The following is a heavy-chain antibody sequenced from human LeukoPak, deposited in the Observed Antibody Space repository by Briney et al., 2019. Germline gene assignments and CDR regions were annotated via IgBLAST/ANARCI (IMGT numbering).Heavy chain of an antibody. CDR2: IKQDGSEK. V-gene: IGHV3-7*01. D-gene: IGHD6-13*01. CDR3: AKDLHTYSSTGAKDY. CDR1: GFTFSNYW. Sequence: PGGSLRLSCAASGFTFSNYWMSWVRQAPGKGLEWVANIKQDGSEKYYVDSVKGRFTISRDNAKNSLYLQMNSLRAEDTAVYYCAKDLHTYSSTGAKDYWGQGTLVTVSS. J-gene: IGHJ4*02.